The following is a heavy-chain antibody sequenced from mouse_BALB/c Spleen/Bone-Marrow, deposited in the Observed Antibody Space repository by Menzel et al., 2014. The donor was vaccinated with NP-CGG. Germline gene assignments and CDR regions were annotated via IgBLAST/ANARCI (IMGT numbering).Heavy chain of an antibody. CDR1: GYTFSNYW. V-gene: IGHV1-5*01. J-gene: IGHJ2*01. D-gene: IGHD3-1*01. Sequence: EVQVVESGTVLARPGAAVKMSCKASGYTFSNYWMHWIKQRPGQGLEWIGTIHPGNSDTTYNQKFKGKAKLTAVTSTSTAYMELSSLTNEHSAVYYCTTLARNNFDYWGQGTTLTVSS. CDR3: TTLARNNFDY. CDR2: IHPGNSDT.